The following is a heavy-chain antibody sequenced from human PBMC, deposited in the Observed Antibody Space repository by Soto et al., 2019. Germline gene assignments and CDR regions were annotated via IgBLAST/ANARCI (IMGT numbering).Heavy chain of an antibody. V-gene: IGHV3-53*01. Sequence: GGSLRLSCAASGFSFSGKNYLTWFRQAPGKGLEWVSALYSSDGTYYADSVKGRFSVSRDNSKNTFYLQLHSLRPEDTALYFCATWLQREHAFDIWGLGTMVTVSS. D-gene: IGHD1-1*01. J-gene: IGHJ3*02. CDR1: GFSFSGKNY. CDR3: ATWLQREHAFDI. CDR2: LYSSDGT.